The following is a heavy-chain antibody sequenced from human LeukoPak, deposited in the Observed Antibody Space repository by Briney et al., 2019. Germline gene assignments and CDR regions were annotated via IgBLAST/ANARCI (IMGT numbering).Heavy chain of an antibody. Sequence: SETLSLTCTVSGGSISSYYWSWIRQPPGKGLEWIGYIYYSGSTNYNPSLKSRVTISVDTSKNQFSLKLSSVTAADTAVYYCAAPGSITRHAFDIWGQGTMVTVSS. J-gene: IGHJ3*02. CDR2: IYYSGST. D-gene: IGHD3-10*01. CDR1: GGSISSYY. V-gene: IGHV4-59*01. CDR3: AAPGSITRHAFDI.